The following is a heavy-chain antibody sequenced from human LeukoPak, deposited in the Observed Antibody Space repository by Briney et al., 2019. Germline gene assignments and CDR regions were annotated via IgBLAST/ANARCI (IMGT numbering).Heavy chain of an antibody. V-gene: IGHV1-69*04. D-gene: IGHD1-14*01. CDR3: ARNRQGYYYYYMDV. J-gene: IGHJ6*03. CDR1: GGTFSSYA. Sequence: GASVKVSCKASGGTFSSYAISWVRQAPGQGLEWMGRIIPILGIANYAQKFQGRVTITADKSTSTAYMELSSLRSEDTAVYYCARNRQGYYYYYMDVWGKGTTVTVSS. CDR2: IIPILGIA.